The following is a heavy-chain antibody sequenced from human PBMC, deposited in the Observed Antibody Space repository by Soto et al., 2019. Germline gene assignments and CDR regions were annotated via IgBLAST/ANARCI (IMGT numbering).Heavy chain of an antibody. CDR3: ARAQFSDILTADDYGMEV. D-gene: IGHD3-9*01. Sequence: SVKVSCKASGGNFRSEAISWVRQAPGHGLEWMGRIIPMFSTPHYAQKFQGRVTIIADESTTTVNMAMRGLTYEDTAVYYCARAQFSDILTADDYGMEVWGQGTSVTVSS. V-gene: IGHV1-69*13. CDR1: GGNFRSEA. CDR2: IIPMFSTP. J-gene: IGHJ6*02.